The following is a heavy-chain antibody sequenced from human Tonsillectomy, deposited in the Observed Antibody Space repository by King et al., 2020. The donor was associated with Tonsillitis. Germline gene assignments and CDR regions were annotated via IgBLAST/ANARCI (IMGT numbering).Heavy chain of an antibody. D-gene: IGHD1-1*01. Sequence: VQLVESGGGLVKPGGSLRLSCAASGFTFSDYYMGWIRQAPGKGLEWVSYMSTSANIIYYKDSVKGRFTISRDNAKSSLYLQMNTLRADDTALYYCVRGEKTGSSQWGVDNWGQGTLVTVSS. CDR3: VRGEKTGSSQWGVDN. CDR1: GFTFSDYY. J-gene: IGHJ4*02. CDR2: MSTSANII. V-gene: IGHV3-11*01.